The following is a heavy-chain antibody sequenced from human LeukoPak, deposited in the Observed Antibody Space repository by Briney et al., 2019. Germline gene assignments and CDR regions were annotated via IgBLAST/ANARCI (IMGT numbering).Heavy chain of an antibody. V-gene: IGHV1-3*01. D-gene: IGHD3-10*01. CDR3: ARDWAMVRGVADYGMDV. CDR1: GYTFTSYA. CDR2: INAGNGNT. Sequence: ASVKVSCKASGYTFTSYAMHWVRQAPGQRLEWMGWINAGNGNTKYSQKFQGRVTITRDTSASTAYMELSSLRSEDTAVYYCARDWAMVRGVADYGMDVWGQGTTVTVSS. J-gene: IGHJ6*02.